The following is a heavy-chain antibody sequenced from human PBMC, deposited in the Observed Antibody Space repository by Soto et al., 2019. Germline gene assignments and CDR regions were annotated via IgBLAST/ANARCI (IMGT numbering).Heavy chain of an antibody. V-gene: IGHV4-30-4*01. CDR3: ARTPAGYSGYDYFFWFDP. CDR2: IYYSGST. Sequence: SETLSLTCTVSGGSISSGDYYWSWIRQPPGKGLEWIGYIYYSGSTYYNPSLKSRVTISVDTSKNQFSLKLSSVTAADTAVYYCARTPAGYSGYDYFFWFDPWGQGTLVTVS. D-gene: IGHD5-12*01. J-gene: IGHJ5*02. CDR1: GGSISSGDYY.